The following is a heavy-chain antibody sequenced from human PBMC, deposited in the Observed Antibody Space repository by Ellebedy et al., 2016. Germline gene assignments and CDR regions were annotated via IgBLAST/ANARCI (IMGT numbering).Heavy chain of an antibody. CDR2: IYGNDDK. V-gene: IGHV2-5*01. Sequence: SGPTLVKPTQTLTLTCTFYGFSLTTNQVVVGWVRQPPGRAPEWLTFIYGNDDKRYSPSLKSRLTITKDSSKNQVVLTLTNMDPVDTATYFCVHRTTVTSVDYWGRGTLVTVSA. J-gene: IGHJ4*02. D-gene: IGHD4-17*01. CDR3: VHRTTVTSVDY. CDR1: GFSLTTNQVV.